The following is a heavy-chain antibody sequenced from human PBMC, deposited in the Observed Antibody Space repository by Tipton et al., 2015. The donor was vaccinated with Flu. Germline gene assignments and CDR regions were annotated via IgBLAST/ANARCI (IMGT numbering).Heavy chain of an antibody. CDR1: GGSISSYY. CDR3: ARVDRVGAFDI. Sequence: TLSLTCTVSGGSISSYYWSWIRQPPGKGLEWIGYIYYSGSTNYNPSLKSRVTMSVDTSKNQFSLKLSSVTAADTAVYYCARVDRVGAFDIWGQGTMVTVSS. CDR2: IYYSGST. J-gene: IGHJ3*02. V-gene: IGHV4-59*12. D-gene: IGHD1-14*01.